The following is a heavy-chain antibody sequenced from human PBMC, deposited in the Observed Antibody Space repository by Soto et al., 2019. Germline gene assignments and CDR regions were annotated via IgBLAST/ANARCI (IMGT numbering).Heavy chain of an antibody. J-gene: IGHJ1*01. Sequence: SETLSLTCDVSGDFLTTYYWNWIRQSPGKGLEWIGYIFYGGHTNYNPSLRGRATISVDTSKNQFSLKLSSVTAADTAVYYCSKFKYSTSVRYLQHWGQGTPVTVSS. CDR2: IFYGGHT. CDR1: GDFLTTYY. D-gene: IGHD6-6*01. V-gene: IGHV4-59*01. CDR3: SKFKYSTSVRYLQH.